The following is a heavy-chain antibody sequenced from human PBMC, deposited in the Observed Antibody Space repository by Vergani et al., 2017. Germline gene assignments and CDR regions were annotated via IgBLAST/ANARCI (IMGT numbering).Heavy chain of an antibody. CDR3: VRTEYCTGIACNTRFDS. J-gene: IGHJ5*01. CDR2: IDEYGNRA. CDR1: GFSFNTYW. Sequence: EVRLVESGGGAVQSGGSLRLSCVASGFSFNTYWMHWVRQVPGKGLMWVARIDEYGNRATYGDFETGRFTISRDNAKNTVFLQMNKLRADDAGVYYCVRTEYCTGIACNTRFDSWGQGALVTVSS. V-gene: IGHV3-74*03. D-gene: IGHD2-8*02.